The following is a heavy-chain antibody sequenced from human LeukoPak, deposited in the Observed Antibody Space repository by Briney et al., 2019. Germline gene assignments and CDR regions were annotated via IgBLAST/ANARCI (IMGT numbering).Heavy chain of an antibody. Sequence: GASVKVSCKASGYTFTGHYMHWVRQAPGQGLEWMGWINPNSGGTNYAQKFQGRVTMTRDTSISTAYMELSRLRSDDTAVYYCARESYSSSWPMYYYYMDVWGKGTTVTVSS. J-gene: IGHJ6*03. V-gene: IGHV1-2*02. CDR1: GYTFTGHY. D-gene: IGHD6-13*01. CDR3: ARESYSSSWPMYYYYMDV. CDR2: INPNSGGT.